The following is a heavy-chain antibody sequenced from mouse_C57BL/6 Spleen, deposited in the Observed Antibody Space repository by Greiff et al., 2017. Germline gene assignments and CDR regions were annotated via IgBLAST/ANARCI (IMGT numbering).Heavy chain of an antibody. Sequence: QVQLQQPGAELVKPGASVKLSCKASGYTFTSYWMHWVKQRPGRGLEWIGRSDPNSGGTKYNEKFKSKATLTVDKPSSTAYMQLSSLTSEDSAVYYCARWFDYGSSWFAYWGQGTLVTVSA. J-gene: IGHJ3*01. CDR1: GYTFTSYW. CDR2: SDPNSGGT. D-gene: IGHD1-1*01. V-gene: IGHV1-72*01. CDR3: ARWFDYGSSWFAY.